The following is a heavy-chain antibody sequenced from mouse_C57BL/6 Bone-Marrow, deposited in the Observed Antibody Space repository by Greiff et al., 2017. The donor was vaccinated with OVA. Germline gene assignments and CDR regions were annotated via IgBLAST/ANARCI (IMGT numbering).Heavy chain of an antibody. J-gene: IGHJ4*01. Sequence: VQLQQSGPGLVAPSQSLSITCTVSGFSLTSYAISWVRQPPGKGLEWLGVIWTGGGTNYNSALKSRLSISKDNSKSQVFLKMNSLQTDDTARYYCARKGLGRDYYAMDYWGQGTSVTVSS. D-gene: IGHD4-1*01. V-gene: IGHV2-9-1*01. CDR1: GFSLTSYA. CDR3: ARKGLGRDYYAMDY. CDR2: IWTGGGT.